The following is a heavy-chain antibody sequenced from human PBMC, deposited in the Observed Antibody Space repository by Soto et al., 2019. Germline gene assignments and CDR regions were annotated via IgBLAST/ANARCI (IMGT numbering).Heavy chain of an antibody. D-gene: IGHD6-13*01. CDR1: GYTFTNYA. CDR2: VNTYNGNP. J-gene: IGHJ4*02. Sequence: QVQLVQSGGELKKPGASVKVSCKASGYTFTNYAISWVRQAPGRGLEWMGWVNTYNGNPNYAQIFQGRVTMTTETSTGTAYMELRSLKSDESAIYYCARDSQYSTSWQRFDSWGQGTLVTVSS. CDR3: ARDSQYSTSWQRFDS. V-gene: IGHV1-18*01.